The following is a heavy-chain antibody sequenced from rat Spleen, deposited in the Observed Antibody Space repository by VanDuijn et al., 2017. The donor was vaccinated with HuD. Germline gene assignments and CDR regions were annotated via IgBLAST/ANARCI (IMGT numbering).Heavy chain of an antibody. CDR1: GFTFNNYG. J-gene: IGHJ2*01. Sequence: EVQLVESGGGLVQPGRSLKLSCAASGFTFNNYGMAWVRQTPTKGLEWVASISTGGTGTYYRDSVKGRFTISRDNAKSTLYLQLDSLRSEDTATYYCTTDTFYDGTYYPGGFDYWGQGVMVTVSS. CDR3: TTDTFYDGTYYPGGFDY. D-gene: IGHD1-12*02. CDR2: ISTGGTGT. V-gene: IGHV5-27*01.